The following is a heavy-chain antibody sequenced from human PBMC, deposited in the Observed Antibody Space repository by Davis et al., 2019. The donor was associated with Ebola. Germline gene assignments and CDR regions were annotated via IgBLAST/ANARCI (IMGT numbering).Heavy chain of an antibody. Sequence: GGSLRLSCAASGFTFSSYGMHWVRQAPGKGLEWVAVISYDGSNKYYADSVKGRFTISRDNSKNTLYLQMNSLRAEDTAVYYCARDPNDPDTAMASFYYYYGMDVWGQGTTVTVSS. V-gene: IGHV3-30*03. J-gene: IGHJ6*02. CDR3: ARDPNDPDTAMASFYYYYGMDV. D-gene: IGHD5-18*01. CDR2: ISYDGSNK. CDR1: GFTFSSYG.